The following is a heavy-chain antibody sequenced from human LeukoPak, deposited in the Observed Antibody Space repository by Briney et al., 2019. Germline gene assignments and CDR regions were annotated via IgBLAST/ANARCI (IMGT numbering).Heavy chain of an antibody. CDR2: IYHSGTT. V-gene: IGHV4-59*02. D-gene: IGHD3-22*01. CDR1: GGSVNDYY. Sequence: SETLSLTCAVSGGSVNDYYWSWIRQPPGKGLEWIGYIYHSGTTNFNPSLRSRVAVSVDTSKNQFSLRLSSVTAAYTAVYYCARDNRRGNDSSGYDYWGQGTLVTVSS. CDR3: ARDNRRGNDSSGYDY. J-gene: IGHJ4*02.